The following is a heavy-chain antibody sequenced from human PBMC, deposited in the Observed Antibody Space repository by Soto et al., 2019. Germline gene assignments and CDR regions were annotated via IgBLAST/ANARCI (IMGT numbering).Heavy chain of an antibody. V-gene: IGHV1-2*04. D-gene: IGHD2-2*01. CDR2: INPNSGGT. CDR3: ARASPPTPAQYHYYYGMHV. CDR1: GYTFTGYY. Sequence: QVQLVQSGAEVKKPGASVKVSCKASGYTFTGYYMHWVRQAPGQGLEWMGWINPNSGGTNYAQKFQGWVTMTRDTSISTAYMELSRLRSDDTAVYYCARASPPTPAQYHYYYGMHVWGQGTTVTVSS. J-gene: IGHJ6*02.